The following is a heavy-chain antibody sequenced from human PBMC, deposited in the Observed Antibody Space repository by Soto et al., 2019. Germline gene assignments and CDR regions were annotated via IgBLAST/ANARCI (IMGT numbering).Heavy chain of an antibody. Sequence: QVQLQESGPRLVRPSETLSLTCNVSGGPISGDYYWTWIRQPPGKGLEWIGYIFYSGSTYYNPSLKSRSKMSVETSKNQFSQRLCSVPAAGRAVYYCVREGVGFEISGYPSRYFDFWGQGILVPVSS. CDR3: VREGVGFEISGYPSRYFDF. D-gene: IGHD3-22*01. CDR2: IFYSGST. J-gene: IGHJ4*02. V-gene: IGHV4-30-4*01. CDR1: GGPISGDYY.